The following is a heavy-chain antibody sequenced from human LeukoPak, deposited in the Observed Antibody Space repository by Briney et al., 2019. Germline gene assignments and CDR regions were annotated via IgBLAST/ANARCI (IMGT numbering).Heavy chain of an antibody. CDR1: GYTFTSYA. J-gene: IGHJ5*02. CDR2: INTNTGNP. Sequence: GASVKVSCKATGYTFTSYAMNWVRQAPGQGLEWMGWINTNTGNPTYAQGFTGRFVFSLDTSVSTAYLQISSLKAEDTAVYYCARGLSGTITYGITGTTKGPNWFDPWGQGTLVTVSS. V-gene: IGHV7-4-1*02. D-gene: IGHD1-7*01. CDR3: ARGLSGTITYGITGTTKGPNWFDP.